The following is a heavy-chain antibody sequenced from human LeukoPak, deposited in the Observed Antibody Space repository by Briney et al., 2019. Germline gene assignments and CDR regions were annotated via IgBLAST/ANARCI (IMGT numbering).Heavy chain of an antibody. V-gene: IGHV3-30*04. Sequence: GGSLRLSCAASGFTFSSYAMHWVRQAPGKGLEWVAVIAYDGTSKYYADSVKGRFTISRDNSKNTLYSEMNSLRAEDTAVYYCARGTYYYGSGSYYPPDYWGQGTLVTVSS. CDR1: GFTFSSYA. CDR2: IAYDGTSK. J-gene: IGHJ4*02. D-gene: IGHD3-10*01. CDR3: ARGTYYYGSGSYYPPDY.